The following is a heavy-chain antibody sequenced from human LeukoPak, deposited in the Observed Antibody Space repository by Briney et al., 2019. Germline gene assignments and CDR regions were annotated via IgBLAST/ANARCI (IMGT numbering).Heavy chain of an antibody. CDR3: PRKLRLGGNWFDP. Sequence: ASVKVSCKTSGGTFTSYAITWVRQAPGQGLEWMGKIIPISGTTNYAQKFQGRVPFTADESTSTAYMELSSLRSEDTALYYCPRKLRLGGNWFDPWGQGTLVTVSS. CDR1: GGTFTSYA. V-gene: IGHV1-69*13. CDR2: IIPISGTT. D-gene: IGHD1-26*01. J-gene: IGHJ5*02.